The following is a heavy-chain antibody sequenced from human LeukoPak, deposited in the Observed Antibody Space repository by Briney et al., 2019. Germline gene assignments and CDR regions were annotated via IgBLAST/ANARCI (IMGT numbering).Heavy chain of an antibody. V-gene: IGHV3-9*01. Sequence: PGGSLRLSCAASGFTFDDYAMYWVRQAPGKGLEWVSSISWNSGSIGYADSVKGRFTISRDNAKNSLYLQMNSLRAEDTALYYCAKDIVLSSSGRGAFDIWGQGTMVTVPS. J-gene: IGHJ3*02. D-gene: IGHD6-19*01. CDR3: AKDIVLSSSGRGAFDI. CDR1: GFTFDDYA. CDR2: ISWNSGSI.